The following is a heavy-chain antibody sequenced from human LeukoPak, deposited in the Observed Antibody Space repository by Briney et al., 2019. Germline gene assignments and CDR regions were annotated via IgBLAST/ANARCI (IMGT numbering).Heavy chain of an antibody. CDR2: ISGSGGST. J-gene: IGHJ3*02. D-gene: IGHD2-15*01. CDR3: AKAVVADSGRLGRI. V-gene: IGHV3-23*01. Sequence: GGSLRLSCAVSGFIVTGNYMSWVRQAPGKGLEWVSAISGSGGSTYYADSVKGRFTISRDNSKNTLYLQMNSLRAEDTALYYCAKAVVADSGRLGRIWGQGTMVTVSS. CDR1: GFIVTGNY.